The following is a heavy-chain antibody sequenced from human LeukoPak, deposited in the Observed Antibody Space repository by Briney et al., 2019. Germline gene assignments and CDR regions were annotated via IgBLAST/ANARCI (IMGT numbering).Heavy chain of an antibody. CDR3: ARLSTVTTSYYYYYMDV. CDR1: GYSFINYW. J-gene: IGHJ6*03. V-gene: IGHV5-51*01. D-gene: IGHD4-17*01. Sequence: GESLKISCQGSGYSFINYWIGWVRQMSGRGLEWMGIIYSGDSETRYSPSFQGQVTISADKSISTAYLQWSSLKASDTAMYYCARLSTVTTSYYYYYMDVWGKGTTVTISS. CDR2: IYSGDSET.